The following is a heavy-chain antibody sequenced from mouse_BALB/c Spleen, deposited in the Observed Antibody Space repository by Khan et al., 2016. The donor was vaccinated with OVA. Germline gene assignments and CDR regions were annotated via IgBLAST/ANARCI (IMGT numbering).Heavy chain of an antibody. D-gene: IGHD1-1*01. J-gene: IGHJ4*01. CDR2: INPRSGYT. CDR3: ARRATGYTMDY. Sequence: VQLQESGAELVRPGASVRMSCKASGYTFTSNTMHWVKQRPGQGLEWIGYINPRSGYTTYNQNFKDKATLTADKSSSTAYMQLSSLTSEDSAVYYCARRATGYTMDYWGQGTSVTVSS. CDR1: GYTFTSNT. V-gene: IGHV1-4*01.